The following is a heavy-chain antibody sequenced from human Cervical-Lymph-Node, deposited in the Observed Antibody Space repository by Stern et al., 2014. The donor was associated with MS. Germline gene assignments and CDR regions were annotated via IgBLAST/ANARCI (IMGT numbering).Heavy chain of an antibody. D-gene: IGHD1-14*01. J-gene: IGHJ4*02. CDR3: ARGGPSTTYYFNF. V-gene: IGHV1-2*02. Sequence: KFQGRVTMTRDTSINTAYMELSSLRSDDTAAYYCARGGPSTTYYFNFWGQETLVTVSS.